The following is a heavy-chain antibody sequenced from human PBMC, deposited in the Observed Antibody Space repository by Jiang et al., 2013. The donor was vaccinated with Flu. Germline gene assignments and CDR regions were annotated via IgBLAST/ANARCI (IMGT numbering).Heavy chain of an antibody. Sequence: GPGLVKPSGTLSLTCAVSGGSISSSNWWSWVRQPPGKGLEWIGEIYHSGSTNYNPSLKSRVTISVDKSKNQFSLKLSSVTAADTAVYYCARGLGYCSGGSCYSGWFDPWGQGTLVTVSS. V-gene: IGHV4-4*02. CDR3: ARGLGYCSGGSCYSGWFDP. CDR1: GGSISSSNW. D-gene: IGHD2-15*01. CDR2: IYHSGST. J-gene: IGHJ5*02.